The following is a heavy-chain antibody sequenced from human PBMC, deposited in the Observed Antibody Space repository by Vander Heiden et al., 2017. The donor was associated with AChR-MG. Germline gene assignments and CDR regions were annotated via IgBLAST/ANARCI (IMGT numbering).Heavy chain of an antibody. J-gene: IGHJ6*02. Sequence: EVQLVQSGAEVQKPGESLKIACTGSGSSFTSYGIGGLRQMPGKGLEWMGIIYPGDSDTRYSPSFQGQVTISADKSISTAYLQWSSLKASDTAMYYCARINEDGSGSYEVADVWGQGTTVTVSS. V-gene: IGHV5-51*03. CDR1: GSSFTSYG. CDR2: IYPGDSDT. D-gene: IGHD3-10*01. CDR3: ARINEDGSGSYEVADV.